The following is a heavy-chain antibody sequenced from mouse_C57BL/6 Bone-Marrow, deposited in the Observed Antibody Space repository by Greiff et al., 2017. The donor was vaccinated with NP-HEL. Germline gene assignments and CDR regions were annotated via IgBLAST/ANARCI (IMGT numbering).Heavy chain of an antibody. J-gene: IGHJ1*03. V-gene: IGHV1-69*01. Sequence: VQLQQPGAELVKPGASVKLSCKASGYTFTSYWMHWVKQRPGRGLEWIGEIDPSDSYTNYNQKFKGKSTLTVDKSSSTAYRQLSSLTSEDSAVYYCARLVRGYFDVWGTGTTVTVSS. CDR3: ARLVRGYFDV. CDR1: GYTFTSYW. CDR2: IDPSDSYT.